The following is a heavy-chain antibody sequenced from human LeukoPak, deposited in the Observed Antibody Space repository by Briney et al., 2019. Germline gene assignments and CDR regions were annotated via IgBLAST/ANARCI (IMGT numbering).Heavy chain of an antibody. Sequence: SETLSLTCAVYVGSFSGYYWSWIRQPPGKGLEWIGEINHSGSTNYNSSLKSRVTISVDTSKNQFALKLSSVTAADTAVYYCARGYYGSGSHCCHMDVWGKGTTITVS. CDR2: INHSGST. CDR3: ARGYYGSGSHCCHMDV. D-gene: IGHD3-10*01. CDR1: VGSFSGYY. J-gene: IGHJ6*03. V-gene: IGHV4-34*01.